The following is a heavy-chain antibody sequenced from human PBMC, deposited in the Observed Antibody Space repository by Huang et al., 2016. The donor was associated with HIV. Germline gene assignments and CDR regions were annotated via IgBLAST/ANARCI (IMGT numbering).Heavy chain of an antibody. D-gene: IGHD6-13*01. V-gene: IGHV4-39*01. CDR1: GDFISSTNYY. J-gene: IGHJ4*02. CDR3: ASQHIGAAATWF. CDR2: VYQSGST. Sequence: QLQLQESGPGQVKPSETLSLTCTVSGDFISSTNYYWGWIRQSPGKGLEWVGGVYQSGSTNDNPSLKSRVTLSVDTSRNQCSLRLNSVTAADTAVYYCASQHIGAAATWFWGRGTQVAVSS.